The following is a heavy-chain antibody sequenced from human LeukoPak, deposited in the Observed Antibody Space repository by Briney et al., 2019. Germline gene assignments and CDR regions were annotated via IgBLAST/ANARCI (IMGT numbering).Heavy chain of an antibody. V-gene: IGHV3-30*02. Sequence: GGSLRLSCAASGFTFSSYVMHWVRQAPGKGLEWVAFIRYDGSYKYYADSVKGRFTISRDNSKNTLYLQMNSLRAEDTAVYYCARGYCSGGSCYLFDYWGQGTLVTVSS. CDR3: ARGYCSGGSCYLFDY. D-gene: IGHD2-15*01. CDR1: GFTFSSYV. J-gene: IGHJ4*02. CDR2: IRYDGSYK.